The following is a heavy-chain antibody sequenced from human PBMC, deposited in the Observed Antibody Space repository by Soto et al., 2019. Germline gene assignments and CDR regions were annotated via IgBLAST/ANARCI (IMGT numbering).Heavy chain of an antibody. D-gene: IGHD2-8*02. J-gene: IGHJ4*02. CDR3: AKLVRY. V-gene: IGHV3-23*01. Sequence: EVQLLESGGGLVAPGGSLRLSCAASGFTSSSHSMSWVRQAPGKGLEWVSSISGSGDETHYADSVKGRFTISRDNSKNTLYLPMNSLRAEDTTVYYCAKLVRYWGEGTLVTVSS. CDR1: GFTSSSHS. CDR2: ISGSGDET.